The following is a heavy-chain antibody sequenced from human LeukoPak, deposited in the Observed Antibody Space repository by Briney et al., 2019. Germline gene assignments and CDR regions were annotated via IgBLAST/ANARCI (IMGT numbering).Heavy chain of an antibody. Sequence: PSETLSLTCAVYGGSFSGYYWSWIRQPPGKGLEWIGEINHSGSTNYNPSLKSRVTISVDTSKNQFSLKLSSVTAADTAVYYCASATHCSSTSCRDYWGQGTLVTVFS. V-gene: IGHV4-34*01. J-gene: IGHJ4*02. CDR1: GGSFSGYY. CDR3: ASATHCSSTSCRDY. CDR2: INHSGST. D-gene: IGHD2-2*01.